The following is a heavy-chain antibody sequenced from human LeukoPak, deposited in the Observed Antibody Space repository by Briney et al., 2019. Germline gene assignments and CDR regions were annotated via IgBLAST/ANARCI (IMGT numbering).Heavy chain of an antibody. J-gene: IGHJ4*02. V-gene: IGHV4-39*07. Sequence: SETLSLTCTVSGGSISSSSYYWGWIRQPPGKGLEWIGSIYYSGSTYYNPSLKSRVTISVDTSKNQFSLKLSSVTAADTAVYYCARDGAAAGTFFDYWGQGTLVTVSS. CDR3: ARDGAAAGTFFDY. CDR2: IYYSGST. D-gene: IGHD6-13*01. CDR1: GGSISSSSYY.